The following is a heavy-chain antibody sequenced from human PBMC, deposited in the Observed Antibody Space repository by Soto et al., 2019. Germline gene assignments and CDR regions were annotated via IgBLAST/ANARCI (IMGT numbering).Heavy chain of an antibody. J-gene: IGHJ5*02. D-gene: IGHD2-2*01. CDR1: GLSLSTAKLG. Sequence: SGPKLVNPTETLTLTCTVSGLSLSTAKLGVSWIRQPPGKALEWLAHIFSNDDKSYSTSLDRSLTISKDTSKSQVVLTMTNLDPVDSGTYYCALIKDCSRTDCFCASFDPWGQGTLVTVSS. CDR3: ALIKDCSRTDCFCASFDP. CDR2: IFSNDDK. V-gene: IGHV2-26*01.